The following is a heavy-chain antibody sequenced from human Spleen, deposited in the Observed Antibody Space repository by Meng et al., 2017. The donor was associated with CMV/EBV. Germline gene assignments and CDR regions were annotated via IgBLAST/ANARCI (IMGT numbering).Heavy chain of an antibody. D-gene: IGHD3-10*01. CDR3: ARRGPQLYDY. J-gene: IGHJ4*02. V-gene: IGHV4-4*02. CDR2: IHHRGPT. CDR1: GDSLLRRAW. Sequence: LPFAVSGDSLLRRAWWSWVRQPPGEGLEWIGEIHHRGPTNYNPSLKSRVTISVDKSKNQFSLKFTSVTAADTAFYYCARRGPQLYDYWGQGTLVTVSS.